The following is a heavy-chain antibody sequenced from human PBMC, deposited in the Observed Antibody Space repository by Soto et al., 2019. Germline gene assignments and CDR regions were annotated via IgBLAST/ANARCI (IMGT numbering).Heavy chain of an antibody. J-gene: IGHJ4*02. CDR3: ARSLSGYDSGTSLGY. V-gene: IGHV4-30-4*01. D-gene: IGHD5-12*01. Sequence: PSETLSLTCTVSGGSIRSGDYYWTWIRQPPGKGLEWIGYIYYSGSTYYNPSLKSRLIISVDTSKNQFSLKLSSVTAADTAVYYCARSLSGYDSGTSLGYWGQGTLVTVSS. CDR1: GGSIRSGDYY. CDR2: IYYSGST.